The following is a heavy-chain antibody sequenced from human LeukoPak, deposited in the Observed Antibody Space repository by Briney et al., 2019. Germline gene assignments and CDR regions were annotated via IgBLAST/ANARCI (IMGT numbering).Heavy chain of an antibody. D-gene: IGHD6-13*01. V-gene: IGHV4-59*11. CDR3: ARRIAAGYYYYMDV. J-gene: IGHJ6*03. Sequence: SETLSLTCTVSGGSISSHYWSWIPQPPGKGLEWIGYIYYSGSTNYNPSLKSRVTISVDTSKNQFSLKLSSVTAADTAVYYCARRIAAGYYYYMDVWGKGTTVTVSS. CDR2: IYYSGST. CDR1: GGSISSHY.